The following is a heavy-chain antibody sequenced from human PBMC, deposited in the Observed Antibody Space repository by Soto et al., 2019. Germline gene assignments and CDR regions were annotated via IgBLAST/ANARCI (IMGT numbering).Heavy chain of an antibody. CDR2: IIPIFGTA. D-gene: IGHD3-3*01. CDR1: GGTFSSYA. J-gene: IGHJ6*02. V-gene: IGHV1-69*13. Sequence: ASVKVSCKASGGTFSSYAISWVRQAPGQGLEWMGGIIPIFGTANYAQKFQGRVTITADESTSTAYMELSSLRSEDTAVYYCARGPNYDFWSGYYGYYYYGMDVWGQGTTVTAP. CDR3: ARGPNYDFWSGYYGYYYYGMDV.